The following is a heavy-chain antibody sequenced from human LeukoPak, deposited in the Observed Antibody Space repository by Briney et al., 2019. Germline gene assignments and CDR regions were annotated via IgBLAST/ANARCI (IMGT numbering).Heavy chain of an antibody. V-gene: IGHV3-23*01. CDR2: TSGSGGST. D-gene: IGHD3-22*01. J-gene: IGHJ4*02. Sequence: GGSLRLSCAASGFTFSSYAMSWVRQAPGKGLEWVSATSGSGGSTYYADSVKGRFTISRDNSKNTLYLQMNSLRAEDTAVYYCAKSSITMIVVVTPQDYWGQGTLVTVSS. CDR1: GFTFSSYA. CDR3: AKSSITMIVVVTPQDY.